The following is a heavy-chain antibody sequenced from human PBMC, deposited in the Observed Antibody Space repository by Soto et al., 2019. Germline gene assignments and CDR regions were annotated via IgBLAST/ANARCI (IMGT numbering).Heavy chain of an antibody. CDR2: IXXSXGXT. Sequence: GGSLRLSCAASGFTFSSYAMSWVRQAPGKGLEXVSAIXXSXGXTXYXXXXKGRFTISRDNSKNTLYLQMNSLRAEHTAVYYCAKVEMATIRTDYWGQGTLVTVSS. D-gene: IGHD5-12*01. J-gene: IGHJ4*02. CDR3: AKVEMATIRTDY. CDR1: GFTFSSYA. V-gene: IGHV3-23*01.